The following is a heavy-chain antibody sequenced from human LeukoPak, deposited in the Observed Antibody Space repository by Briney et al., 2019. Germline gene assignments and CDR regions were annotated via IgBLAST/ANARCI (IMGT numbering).Heavy chain of an antibody. CDR1: GGSISGSSYY. J-gene: IGHJ6*03. CDR2: IYYSGST. CDR3: ARLGSYGGNSHYYMDV. D-gene: IGHD4-23*01. Sequence: SETLSLTCTVSGGSISGSSYYWGWIRQPPGKGLEWIGSIYYSGSTYYNPSLKSRVTISVDTSKNQFSLKLSSVTAADTAVYYCARLGSYGGNSHYYMDVWGKGTTVTVSS. V-gene: IGHV4-39*01.